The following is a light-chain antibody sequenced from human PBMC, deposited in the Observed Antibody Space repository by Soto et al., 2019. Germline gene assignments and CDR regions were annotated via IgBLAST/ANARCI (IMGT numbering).Light chain of an antibody. CDR2: KAS. CDR3: LQYETFSGT. Sequence: DIQMTQSPSTLSVSVGDRVTITCRASESIDSWLAWHQQKPGRAPKLLIYKASSLESGVPSRFSGSGSGTKFTLTIASLQPDDFATYYCLQYETFSGTFGPGTMVDI. V-gene: IGKV1-5*03. J-gene: IGKJ1*01. CDR1: ESIDSW.